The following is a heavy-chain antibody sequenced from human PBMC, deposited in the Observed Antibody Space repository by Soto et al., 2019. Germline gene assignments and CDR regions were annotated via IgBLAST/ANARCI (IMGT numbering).Heavy chain of an antibody. CDR1: GDSVSSGSYY. V-gene: IGHV4-61*01. CDR3: ASVPTDNWPLDY. D-gene: IGHD1-1*01. J-gene: IGHJ4*02. CDR2: IYYSGNT. Sequence: SETLSLTCTVSGDSVSSGSYYWSWIRQPPGKGLEWIGYIYYSGNTNYNPSLKSRVTISVATSKNQFSLKLNSVTAADTAVYYCASVPTDNWPLDYWGQGILVTVS.